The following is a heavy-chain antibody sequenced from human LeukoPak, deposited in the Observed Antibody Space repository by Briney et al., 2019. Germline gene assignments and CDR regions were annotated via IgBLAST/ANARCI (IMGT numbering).Heavy chain of an antibody. CDR1: GFSFSSYA. V-gene: IGHV3-30*02. CDR3: ARVGGYTNGHPFDY. J-gene: IGHJ4*02. D-gene: IGHD5-18*01. CDR2: IQRDGSDQ. Sequence: GGSLRLSCAASGFSFSSYAMHWVRQPPGKGLEWLTLIQRDGSDQYYADSVKGRFTISRDNSKKTLYLQVNSLRAEDTAVYYCARVGGYTNGHPFDYWGQGTLVTVSS.